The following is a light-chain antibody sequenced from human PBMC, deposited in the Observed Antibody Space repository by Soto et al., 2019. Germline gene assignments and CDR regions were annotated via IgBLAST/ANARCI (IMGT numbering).Light chain of an antibody. CDR2: SNN. Sequence: LTQPPSASGTPGQRVTISCSGSSSNIGSNTVNWYQQLPGTAPKLLIYSNNQRPSGVPDRFSGSKSGTSASLAISGLQSEDEADYYCAAWDDSLHGFYVFGTGTKVTVL. CDR3: AAWDDSLHGFYV. J-gene: IGLJ1*01. CDR1: SSNIGSNT. V-gene: IGLV1-44*01.